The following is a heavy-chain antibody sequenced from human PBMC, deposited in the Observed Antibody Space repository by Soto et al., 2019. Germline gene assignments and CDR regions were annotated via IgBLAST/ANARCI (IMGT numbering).Heavy chain of an antibody. CDR3: ARSIVVVTALDY. D-gene: IGHD2-21*02. CDR2: INAGNGNT. CDR1: GYTFTSYA. V-gene: IGHV1-3*05. Sequence: QVQLVQSGAEEKKPGASVKVSCKASGYTFTSYAMHWVRQAPGQRLEWMGWINAGNGNTKYSQKFQGRVTITRDTSASPAYRELSSLRSEDTAVYDCARSIVVVTALDYWGQGTLVTVSS. J-gene: IGHJ4*02.